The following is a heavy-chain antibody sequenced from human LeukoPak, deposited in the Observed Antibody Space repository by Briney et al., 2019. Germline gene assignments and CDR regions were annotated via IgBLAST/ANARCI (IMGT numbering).Heavy chain of an antibody. V-gene: IGHV4-59*01. Sequence: PSETLSLTCTVFGGSISSYYWSWIRQPPGKGLEWIGYIYYSGSTNYNPSLKSRVTISVDTSKNQFSLKLSSVTAADTAVYYCARGEGSYYYLDYWGQGTLVTVSS. CDR2: IYYSGST. CDR1: GGSISSYY. J-gene: IGHJ4*02. D-gene: IGHD1-26*01. CDR3: ARGEGSYYYLDY.